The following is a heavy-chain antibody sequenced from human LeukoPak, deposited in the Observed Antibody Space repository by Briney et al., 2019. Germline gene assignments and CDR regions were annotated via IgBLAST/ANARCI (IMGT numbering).Heavy chain of an antibody. J-gene: IGHJ3*02. D-gene: IGHD3/OR15-3a*01. CDR1: GFTFSSYG. CDR3: AKVGWTKTPHSHDAFDI. V-gene: IGHV3-30*18. CDR2: ILYDGSNK. Sequence: PGRSLRLSCAASGFTFSSYGMHWVRQAPGKGLEWVAVILYDGSNKYYADSVKGRFTISRDNPKNTLYLQMNSLRAEDTAVYYCAKVGWTKTPHSHDAFDIWGQGTMVTVSS.